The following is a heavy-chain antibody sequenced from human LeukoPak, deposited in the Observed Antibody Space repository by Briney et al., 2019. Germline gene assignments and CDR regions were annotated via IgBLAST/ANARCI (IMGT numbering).Heavy chain of an antibody. D-gene: IGHD3-3*01. CDR2: IYYSGST. CDR3: ARQSGVVTTSDY. V-gene: IGHV4-59*01. CDR1: GGSISSYY. J-gene: IGHJ4*02. Sequence: SETLSLTCTVSGGSISSYYWSWIRQPPGKGLEWIGYIYYSGSTNYNPSLKSRVTISVDTSKNQFSLKLSSVTAADTAVYYCARQSGVVTTSDYWGQGTLVTVSS.